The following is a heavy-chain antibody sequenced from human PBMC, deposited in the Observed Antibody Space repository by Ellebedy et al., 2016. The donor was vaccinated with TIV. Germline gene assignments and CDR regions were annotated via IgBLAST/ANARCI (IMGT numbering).Heavy chain of an antibody. CDR2: MNPNSGNT. Sequence: ASVKVSXXASGYTFTSYDINWVRQATGQGLEWMGWMNPNSGNTGYAQKFQGRVTMTTDTSTSTAYMELRSLRSDDTAVYYCAREGWYSSGWYRNNWFDPWGQGTLVTVSS. J-gene: IGHJ5*02. D-gene: IGHD6-19*01. CDR1: GYTFTSYD. CDR3: AREGWYSSGWYRNNWFDP. V-gene: IGHV1-8*01.